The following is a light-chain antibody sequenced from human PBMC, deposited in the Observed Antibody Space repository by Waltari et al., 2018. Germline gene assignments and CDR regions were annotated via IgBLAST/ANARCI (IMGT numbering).Light chain of an antibody. V-gene: IGKV3-15*01. J-gene: IGKJ4*02. Sequence: ETVLTQSPATLSVSPGERATLSCRASQSVSSKLAWYQHKPGQAPRLLIYGASTRAPGIPARFSGSGSGTEFTLTISSLQSEDFALYYCQQYNNWPLTVGEGTKVAIK. CDR2: GAS. CDR3: QQYNNWPLT. CDR1: QSVSSK.